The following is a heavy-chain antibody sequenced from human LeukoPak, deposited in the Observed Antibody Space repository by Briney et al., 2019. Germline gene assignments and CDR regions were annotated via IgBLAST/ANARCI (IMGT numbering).Heavy chain of an antibody. CDR2: INPSGGST. CDR1: GYTFTSYY. D-gene: IGHD3-22*01. CDR3: ARAVYYYDSSAPIGDY. V-gene: IGHV1-46*01. Sequence: ASVKVSCKASGYTFTSYYMHWVRQAPGQGLEWMGIINPSGGSTSYAQKFQGRVTMTRDTSTSTVYMELSSLRSEDTAVYYCARAVYYYDSSAPIGDYWGQGTLVTVSS. J-gene: IGHJ4*02.